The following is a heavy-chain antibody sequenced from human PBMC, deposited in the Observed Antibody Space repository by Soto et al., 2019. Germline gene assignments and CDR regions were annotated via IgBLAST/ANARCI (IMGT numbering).Heavy chain of an antibody. CDR1: GFTFSSYG. Sequence: GGSLRLSCAASGFTFSSYGMHWVRQAPGKGLEWVAGIWYDGSNKYYADSVKGRFTISRDNSKNTLYLQMNSLRAEDTAVYYCARVEGYCSGGSCYLRDYYYYGMDVWGQGTTVTVSS. J-gene: IGHJ6*02. D-gene: IGHD2-15*01. CDR2: IWYDGSNK. V-gene: IGHV3-33*01. CDR3: ARVEGYCSGGSCYLRDYYYYGMDV.